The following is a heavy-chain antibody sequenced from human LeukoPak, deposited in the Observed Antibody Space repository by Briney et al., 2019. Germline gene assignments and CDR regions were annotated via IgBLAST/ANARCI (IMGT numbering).Heavy chain of an antibody. CDR3: ARPRNDYVWGSYRSPVWFDP. V-gene: IGHV4-39*01. CDR1: GGSISSSSYY. Sequence: SETLSLTCTVSGGSISSSSYYWGWIRQPPGKGLEWIGSIYYSGSTYYNPSLKSRVTISVDTSKNQFSLKLSSVTAADTAVYYCARPRNDYVWGSYRSPVWFDPWGQGTLVTVSS. CDR2: IYYSGST. D-gene: IGHD3-16*02. J-gene: IGHJ5*02.